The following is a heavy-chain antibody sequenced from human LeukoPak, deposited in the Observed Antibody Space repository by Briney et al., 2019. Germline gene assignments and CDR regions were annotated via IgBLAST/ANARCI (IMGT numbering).Heavy chain of an antibody. D-gene: IGHD3-22*01. CDR2: IYTSGST. CDR3: ARFTPYDSSGYLFEY. V-gene: IGHV4-61*02. J-gene: IGHJ4*02. CDR1: GGSISSGSYY. Sequence: SETLSLTCTVSGGSISSGSYYWSWIRQPAGKGLEWIGRIYTSGSTNYNPSLKSRVTISVDTSKNQFSLKLSSVTAADTAVYYCARFTPYDSSGYLFEYWGQGTLVTVSS.